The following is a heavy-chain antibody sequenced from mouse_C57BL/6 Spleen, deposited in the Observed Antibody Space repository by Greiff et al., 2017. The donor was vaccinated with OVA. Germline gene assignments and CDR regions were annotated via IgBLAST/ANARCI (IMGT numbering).Heavy chain of an antibody. Sequence: QVQLQQSGAELMKPGASVKLSCKATGYTFTGYWIEWVKQRPGHGLEWIGEILPGSGSTNYNEKFKGKATFTADTSSNTAYMQLSSLTTEDSAIYYCARREEYYGSSHYAMDYWGQGTSVTVSS. D-gene: IGHD1-1*01. CDR3: ARREEYYGSSHYAMDY. V-gene: IGHV1-9*01. J-gene: IGHJ4*01. CDR2: ILPGSGST. CDR1: GYTFTGYW.